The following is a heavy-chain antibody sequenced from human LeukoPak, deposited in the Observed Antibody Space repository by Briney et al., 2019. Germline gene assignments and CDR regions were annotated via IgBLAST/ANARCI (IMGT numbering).Heavy chain of an antibody. J-gene: IGHJ4*02. Sequence: GGSLRLSCVASGFXFSSYAVSWFRQAPGKGLEWVSTVGRSGVDTYYADSVRGRFTIPKDSSKNTLQMNSLSAEDTAIYYCVKHSGGVYGNSDSWGQGILVTVSS. CDR2: VGRSGVDT. D-gene: IGHD1-1*01. V-gene: IGHV3-23*01. CDR1: GFXFSSYA. CDR3: VKHSGGVYGNSDS.